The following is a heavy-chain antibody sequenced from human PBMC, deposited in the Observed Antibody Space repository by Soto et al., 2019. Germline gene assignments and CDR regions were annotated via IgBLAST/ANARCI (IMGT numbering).Heavy chain of an antibody. D-gene: IGHD6-19*01. V-gene: IGHV3-33*01. CDR1: GFTFSSYG. CDR2: IWYDGSNK. CDR3: ASQYSSGPTGGYFDY. Sequence: QVQLVESGGGVVQPGRSLRLSCAASGFTFSSYGMHWVRQAPGKGLEWVAVIWYDGSNKYYADSVKGRFTISRDNSKNTLYLQMNSLRAEDTAVYYCASQYSSGPTGGYFDYWGQGTLVTVSS. J-gene: IGHJ4*02.